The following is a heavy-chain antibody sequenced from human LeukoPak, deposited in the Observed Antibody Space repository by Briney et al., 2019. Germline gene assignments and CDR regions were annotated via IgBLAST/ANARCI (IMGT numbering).Heavy chain of an antibody. CDR1: GFTFSLYT. CDR2: IGSSGSYK. CDR3: ARDDYGPKGDY. Sequence: GSLRLSCEASGFTFSLYTMNWVRQAPGKGLEWVSSIGSSGSYKYYADSVKGRFTVSRDNAKNSLYLQMNSLRPEDTAMYYCARDDYGPKGDYWGQGTLVTVSS. V-gene: IGHV3-21*06. J-gene: IGHJ4*02. D-gene: IGHD4-17*01.